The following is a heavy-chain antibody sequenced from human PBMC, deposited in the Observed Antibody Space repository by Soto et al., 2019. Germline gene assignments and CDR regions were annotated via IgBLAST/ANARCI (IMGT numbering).Heavy chain of an antibody. CDR2: ISAYNGNT. CDR1: GYIFSSYG. J-gene: IGHJ4*02. D-gene: IGHD3-10*01. V-gene: IGHV1-18*01. CDR3: ARDSGVEGDY. Sequence: QVQLVQSGAEVKKPGASVKVSCKASGYIFSSYGISWVRQAPGQGLEWMGWISAYNGNTNYAQKLQGRVTMTTDTSTSTDHMGLRSLRSDDRAVYYCARDSGVEGDYWAQGTLVTVSS.